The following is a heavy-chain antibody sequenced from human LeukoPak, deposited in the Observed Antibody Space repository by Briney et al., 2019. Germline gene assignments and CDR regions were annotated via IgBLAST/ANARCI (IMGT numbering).Heavy chain of an antibody. J-gene: IGHJ4*02. CDR3: ARDKGVEYLGGVYFDS. Sequence: PSETLSLTCTVSVDSINTYYWDSIRQPAGKGLEWIGRIHHSGATNYNPSLSSRVTMSVDTSKNQFSLMLRSVTAADTAVYYCARDKGVEYLGGVYFDSWGQGTLVIVSS. V-gene: IGHV4-4*07. CDR2: IHHSGAT. D-gene: IGHD1-1*01. CDR1: VDSINTYY.